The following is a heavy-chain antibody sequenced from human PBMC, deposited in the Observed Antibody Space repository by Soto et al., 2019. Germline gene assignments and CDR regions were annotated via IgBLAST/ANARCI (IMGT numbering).Heavy chain of an antibody. CDR2: ISSDGTTT. Sequence: EVQLVESGGGLVQPGEALRLSCAASGFTFTKYWMHWVRLAPGKGPVWVSYISSDGTTTDYADSVKGRFNISRDNANNMLYLQMDSLRVEDTAVYYCAIQDCTNDVCLEAAVTVGGALEYWGQGAQVTVSS. CDR3: AIQDCTNDVCLEAAVTVGGALEY. CDR1: GFTFTKYW. J-gene: IGHJ4*02. D-gene: IGHD2-8*01. V-gene: IGHV3-74*01.